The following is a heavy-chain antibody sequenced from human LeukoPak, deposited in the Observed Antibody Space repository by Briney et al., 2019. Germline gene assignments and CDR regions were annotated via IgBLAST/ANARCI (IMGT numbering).Heavy chain of an antibody. D-gene: IGHD3-22*01. J-gene: IGHJ4*02. Sequence: GGSLRLSCAASGFTFSSYAMSWVRQAPGKGLEWVSAISGSGGSTYYADSVKGRFTISRDNSKNTLYLQMNSLRAEDTAVYYCAKVGYDDDSSGYYPLFDSWGQGTLVTVSS. CDR1: GFTFSSYA. CDR2: ISGSGGST. CDR3: AKVGYDDDSSGYYPLFDS. V-gene: IGHV3-23*01.